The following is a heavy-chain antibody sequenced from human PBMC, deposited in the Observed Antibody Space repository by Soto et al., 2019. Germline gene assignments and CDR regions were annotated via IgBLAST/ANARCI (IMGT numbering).Heavy chain of an antibody. CDR3: ARVYCGGDCYRASFDY. J-gene: IGHJ4*02. Sequence: SETLSLTCTVSGGSISSGGYYWSWIRQHPGKGLEWIGYIYYSGSTYYNPSLKSRVTISVDTSKNQFSLKLSSVTAADTAVYYCARVYCGGDCYRASFDYWGQGTLVTVSS. V-gene: IGHV4-31*03. CDR1: GGSISSGGYY. D-gene: IGHD2-21*01. CDR2: IYYSGST.